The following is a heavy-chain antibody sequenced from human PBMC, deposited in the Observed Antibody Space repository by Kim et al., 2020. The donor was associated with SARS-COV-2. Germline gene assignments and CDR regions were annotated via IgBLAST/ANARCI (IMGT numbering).Heavy chain of an antibody. J-gene: IGHJ4*02. CDR2: IRSNSYGGTI. V-gene: IGHV3-49*04. CDR3: TRGPYSLGY. CDR1: GFNFVAHA. D-gene: IGHD3-16*01. Sequence: GGSLRLSCRGSGFNFVAHALGWVRQAPGKGLEWVGVIRSNSYGGTIEYAASVQGRFSISRDDSKSIAYLHINNLKTEDTAVYYCTRGPYSLGYWGQGTLVTVSS.